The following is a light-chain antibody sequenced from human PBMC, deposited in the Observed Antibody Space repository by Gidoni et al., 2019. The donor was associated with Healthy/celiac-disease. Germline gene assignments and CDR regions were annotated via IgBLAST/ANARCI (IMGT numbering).Light chain of an antibody. CDR3: CSYAGSSTLYVV. CDR2: EVS. V-gene: IGLV2-23*02. Sequence: QSALPQPASVSGSPGQSITISCTGTSSDVGSYNLVSWYQQHPGKAPKLMIYEVSKRPSGVSNRFSGSKSGNTASLTISGLQAEDEADYYCCSYAGSSTLYVVFGGGTKLTVL. J-gene: IGLJ2*01. CDR1: SSDVGSYNL.